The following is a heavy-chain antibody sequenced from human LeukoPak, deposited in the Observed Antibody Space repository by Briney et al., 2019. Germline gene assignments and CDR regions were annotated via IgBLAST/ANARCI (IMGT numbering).Heavy chain of an antibody. CDR1: GFTFSNYW. Sequence: GVLRLSCAASGFTFSNYWMHWVRHAPGEALLWVSRIKSDGSSTTYADSVKGRFTISRDNAKNTLYLQMNSLRAEDTAVYYCSRDSLSSCGGDCYSGLDVWGQGTTVTVSS. D-gene: IGHD2-21*02. J-gene: IGHJ6*02. CDR3: SRDSLSSCGGDCYSGLDV. V-gene: IGHV3-74*01. CDR2: IKSDGSST.